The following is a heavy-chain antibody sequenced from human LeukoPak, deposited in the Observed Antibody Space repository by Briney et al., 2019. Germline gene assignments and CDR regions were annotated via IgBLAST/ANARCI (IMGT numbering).Heavy chain of an antibody. CDR1: GFTFSTYW. CDR2: IERDGSEK. D-gene: IGHD2-21*01. Sequence: GGSLRLSCAACGFTFSTYWMSWVRQAPGKGLEWVANIERDGSEKNYVDSVKGRFNISRDNAKKSLYLQMNSLRAEDTAIYYCARDWNHCVADCGGQGTLVTVSS. V-gene: IGHV3-7*03. CDR3: ARDWNHCVADC. J-gene: IGHJ4*02.